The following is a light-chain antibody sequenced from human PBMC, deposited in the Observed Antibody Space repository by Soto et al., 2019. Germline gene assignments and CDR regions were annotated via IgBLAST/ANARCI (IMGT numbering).Light chain of an antibody. J-gene: IGLJ7*01. V-gene: IGLV2-14*01. CDR1: SSDVGGYNY. CDR3: SSYTSGSTWV. CDR2: EVS. Sequence: QSALTQPASVSGSPGQSITISCTGTSSDVGGYNYVYWYQQHPGKAPKLMIYEVSNRPSGVSNRFSGSKSGNTASLTISGLQAEDEADYYCSSYTSGSTWVFGGGTQVTVL.